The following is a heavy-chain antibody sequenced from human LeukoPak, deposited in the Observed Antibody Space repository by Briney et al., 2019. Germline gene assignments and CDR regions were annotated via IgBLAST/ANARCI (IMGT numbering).Heavy chain of an antibody. CDR3: ASDAEGYCSSTSCYHDAFDI. CDR2: IIPIFGTA. J-gene: IGHJ3*02. V-gene: IGHV1-69*13. D-gene: IGHD2-2*01. CDR1: GGTFSSYA. Sequence: SVKVSCKASGGTFSSYAISWVRQAPGQGLEWMGGIIPIFGTANYAQKFQGGVTITADESTSAAYMELSSLRSEDTAVYYCASDAEGYCSSTSCYHDAFDIWGQGTMVTVSS.